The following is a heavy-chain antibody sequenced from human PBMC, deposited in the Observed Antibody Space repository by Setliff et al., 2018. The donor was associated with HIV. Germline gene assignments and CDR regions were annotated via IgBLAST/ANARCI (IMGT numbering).Heavy chain of an antibody. J-gene: IGHJ4*02. CDR3: ARGLVAAGDEAG. CDR2: IMPMLGTA. Sequence: SVKVSCKASGGTFSNYFISWIRQAPGQGLEWMGKIMPMLGTANYAQKFQGRVTITADKSTSTAYMELSSLRSEDTAVYYCARGLVAAGDEAGWGQGTLVTVSS. D-gene: IGHD6-13*01. V-gene: IGHV1-69*08. CDR1: GGTFSNYF.